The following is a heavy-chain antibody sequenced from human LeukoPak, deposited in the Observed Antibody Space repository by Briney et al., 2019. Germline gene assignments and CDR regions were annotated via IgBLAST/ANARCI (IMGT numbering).Heavy chain of an antibody. D-gene: IGHD2-2*01. CDR3: AKMGEGYIVVVPAAKSSFDP. J-gene: IGHJ5*02. V-gene: IGHV3-23*01. CDR1: GFTFSSYA. CDR2: ISGSGGST. Sequence: GGSLRLSCAASGFTFSSYAMSWVRQAPGKGLEWVSAISGSGGSTYYADSVKGRFTISRDNSKNTLYLQMNSLRAEDTAVYYCAKMGEGYIVVVPAAKSSFDPWGQGTLVTVSS.